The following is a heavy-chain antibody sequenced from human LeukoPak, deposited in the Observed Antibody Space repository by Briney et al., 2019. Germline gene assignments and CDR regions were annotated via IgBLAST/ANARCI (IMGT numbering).Heavy chain of an antibody. D-gene: IGHD3-10*01. CDR3: ARGSSKNWFDP. Sequence: ASVKVSCKASGYTFTNYGINWVRQAPGQGLEWMGWINPNSGGTNYAQKFQGRVTMTRDTSISTAYMELSRLRSDDTAVYYCARGSSKNWFDPWGQGTLVTVSS. V-gene: IGHV1-2*02. CDR2: INPNSGGT. CDR1: GYTFTNYG. J-gene: IGHJ5*02.